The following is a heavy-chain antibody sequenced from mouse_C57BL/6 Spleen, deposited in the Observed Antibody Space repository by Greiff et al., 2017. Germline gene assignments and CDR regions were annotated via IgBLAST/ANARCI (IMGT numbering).Heavy chain of an antibody. CDR3: ARSGDYYGSSFYYFDY. CDR1: GYSITSGYY. CDR2: ISYDGSN. Sequence: EVKLMESGPGLVKPSQSLSLTCSVTGYSITSGYYWNWIRQFPGNKLEWMGYISYDGSNNYNPSLKNRISITRDTSKNQFFLKLNSVTTEDTATYYCARSGDYYGSSFYYFDYWGQGTTLTVSS. J-gene: IGHJ2*01. V-gene: IGHV3-6*01. D-gene: IGHD1-1*01.